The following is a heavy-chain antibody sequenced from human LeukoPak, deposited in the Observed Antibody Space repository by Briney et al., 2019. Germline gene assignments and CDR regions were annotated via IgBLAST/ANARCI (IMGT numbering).Heavy chain of an antibody. J-gene: IGHJ4*02. D-gene: IGHD1-26*01. CDR2: ISGSGISGSGGTT. CDR3: AKDFLASPGSPSASLFFDY. CDR1: GLNFSNYA. Sequence: GGSLRLSCAASGLNFSNYAMCWVRQAPGKGLEWVSVISGSGISGSGGTTNYAESVKGRFTVSRDNSKNTLYLQMNSLRAEDTAVYYCAKDFLASPGSPSASLFFDYWGQGTLVTVSS. V-gene: IGHV3-23*01.